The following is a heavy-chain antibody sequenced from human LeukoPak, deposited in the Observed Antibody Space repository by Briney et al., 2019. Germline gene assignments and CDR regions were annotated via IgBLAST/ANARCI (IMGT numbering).Heavy chain of an antibody. CDR2: ISVDGGRT. CDR3: APIGGWGTYPLDR. J-gene: IGHJ5*02. Sequence: GGSLRLSCATSGFSFSTYTMSWVRQAPGKGLEWISSISVDGGRTTYADSVQGRFTISRDNSKNTLYLQMNSLRVDDTAVYYCAPIGGWGTYPLDRWGQGPLVTVSS. CDR1: GFSFSTYT. V-gene: IGHV3-23*01. D-gene: IGHD3-16*01.